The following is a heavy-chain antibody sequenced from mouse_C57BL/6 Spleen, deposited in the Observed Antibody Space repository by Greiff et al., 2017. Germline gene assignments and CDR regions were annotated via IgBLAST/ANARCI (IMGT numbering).Heavy chain of an antibody. CDR1: GFTFSSYA. CDR3: ARDSYDGYPYWYFDV. J-gene: IGHJ1*03. Sequence: EVKLQESGGGLVKPGGSLKLSCAASGFTFSSYAMSWVRQTPEKRLEWVATISDGGSYTYYPDNVKGRFTISRDNAKNNLYLQMSHLKSEDTAMYYCARDSYDGYPYWYFDVWGTGTTVTVSS. D-gene: IGHD2-3*01. V-gene: IGHV5-4*01. CDR2: ISDGGSYT.